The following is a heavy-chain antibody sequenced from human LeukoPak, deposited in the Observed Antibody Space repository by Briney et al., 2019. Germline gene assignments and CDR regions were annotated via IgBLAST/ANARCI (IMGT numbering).Heavy chain of an antibody. Sequence: GGSLRPSCAVSGFTFSSYWMHWVRQAPGKGLLWVSRISSDGSSTNYADSVKGRFTISRDNAKNTLYLQMNSLRAEDTAVYYCARTTSGYDFYYFHYWGQGTLVTVSS. CDR3: ARTTSGYDFYYFHY. J-gene: IGHJ4*02. V-gene: IGHV3-74*01. CDR2: ISSDGSST. D-gene: IGHD5-12*01. CDR1: GFTFSSYW.